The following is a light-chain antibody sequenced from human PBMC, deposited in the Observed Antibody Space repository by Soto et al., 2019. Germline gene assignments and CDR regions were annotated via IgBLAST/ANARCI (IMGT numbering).Light chain of an antibody. CDR1: QSIRRY. CDR3: QQSYSTPPT. J-gene: IGKJ1*01. V-gene: IGKV1-39*01. CDR2: GTS. Sequence: DIQMTQSPSSLSASVGDRVTISCRASQSIRRYLNWYQQKPGKAPNLLIYGTSSLQSGVPSRFSGSGSGTDFTLTISSLQPEDFATYYCQQSYSTPPTFGQGTKV.